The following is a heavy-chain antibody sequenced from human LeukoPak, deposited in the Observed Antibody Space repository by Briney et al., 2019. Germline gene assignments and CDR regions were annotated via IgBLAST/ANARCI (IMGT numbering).Heavy chain of an antibody. V-gene: IGHV3-23*01. CDR3: AKATSVTTLFDY. Sequence: GSLRLSCAASGFTFSDNYMTWVRQAPGKGLEWLSYISGNGGVIQYADSVKGRFTISRDNSKNTLYLQMNSLRVEDTAVYYCAKATSVTTLFDYWGQGTLVTVSS. CDR2: ISGNGGVI. D-gene: IGHD4-17*01. J-gene: IGHJ4*02. CDR1: GFTFSDNY.